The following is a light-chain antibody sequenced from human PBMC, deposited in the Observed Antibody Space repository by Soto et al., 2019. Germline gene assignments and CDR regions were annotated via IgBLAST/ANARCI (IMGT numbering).Light chain of an antibody. CDR1: ESLSTY. CDR3: QSYNDWPFN. Sequence: EIVMTQSPATLSVSPGDRVTLSCRASESLSTYLAWYQQKPGQAPRLLIYGASTKATGIPARFSGSGSATDFTLTISSLQSEDFAVYYCQSYNDWPFNFGQGTKVDIK. V-gene: IGKV3-15*01. J-gene: IGKJ2*01. CDR2: GAS.